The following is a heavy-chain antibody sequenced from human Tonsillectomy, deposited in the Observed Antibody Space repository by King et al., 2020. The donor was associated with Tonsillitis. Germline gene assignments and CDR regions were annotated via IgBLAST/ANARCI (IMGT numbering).Heavy chain of an antibody. CDR2: IRSKSYGGTT. D-gene: IGHD3-22*01. CDR1: GFTFGDYA. Sequence: VQLVESGGGLVKPGRSLRLSCTASGFTFGDYAMSWFRQAPGKGLEWVGFIRSKSYGGTTEYAACVKGRFTISRDDSKSIAYLQRNSLKTEDTAVHYCTRSGDYYDSSGYYCLYWGQGTLVTVSS. CDR3: TRSGDYYDSSGYYCLY. V-gene: IGHV3-49*05. J-gene: IGHJ4*02.